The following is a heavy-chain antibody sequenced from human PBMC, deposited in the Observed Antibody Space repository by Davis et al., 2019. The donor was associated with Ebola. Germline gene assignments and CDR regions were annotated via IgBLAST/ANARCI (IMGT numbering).Heavy chain of an antibody. D-gene: IGHD3-10*01. J-gene: IGHJ4*02. V-gene: IGHV3-30*01. Sequence: DSVKGRCTISRDNFKNTLYLQMNSLRAEDTAVYFCARDRYGERFFDYWGQGTLVTVSS. CDR3: ARDRYGERFFDY.